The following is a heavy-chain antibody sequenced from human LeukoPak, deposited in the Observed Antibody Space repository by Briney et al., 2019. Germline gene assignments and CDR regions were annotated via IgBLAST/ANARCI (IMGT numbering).Heavy chain of an antibody. CDR1: GFTFSSYG. Sequence: GGTLRLSCAASGFTFSSYGMSWVRQAPGKGLEWVSAISGSGGSTYYADSVKGRFTISRDSSKNTLYLQMNSLRAEDTAVYYCAKPRSEAYSYGFDSWGQGTLVTVSS. CDR2: ISGSGGST. CDR3: AKPRSEAYSYGFDS. J-gene: IGHJ4*02. D-gene: IGHD5-18*01. V-gene: IGHV3-23*01.